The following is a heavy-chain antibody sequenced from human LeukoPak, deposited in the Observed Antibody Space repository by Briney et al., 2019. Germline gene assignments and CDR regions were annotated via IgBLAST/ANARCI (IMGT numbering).Heavy chain of an antibody. Sequence: GGSLRLSCAASGFTFSSYGMHWVRQAPGKGLEWVAVISYDGSNKYYADSVKGRFTIPRDNSKNTLYLQMNSLRAEDTAVYYCARGRIAARLKALLLSGVGDYWGQGTLVTVSS. V-gene: IGHV3-30*19. D-gene: IGHD6-6*01. CDR2: ISYDGSNK. J-gene: IGHJ4*02. CDR3: ARGRIAARLKALLLSGVGDY. CDR1: GFTFSSYG.